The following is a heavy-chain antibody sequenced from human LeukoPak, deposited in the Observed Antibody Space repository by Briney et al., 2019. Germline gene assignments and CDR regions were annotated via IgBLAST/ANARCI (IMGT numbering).Heavy chain of an antibody. V-gene: IGHV3-30*03. J-gene: IGHJ4*02. CDR2: ISYDGSNK. CDR1: GFTFSSYG. D-gene: IGHD4-23*01. CDR3: ARDSVVTLDY. Sequence: GGSLRLSCAASGFTFSSYGMHWVRQAPGKGLEWVAVISYDGSNKYYADSVKGRFTISRDNSKNTLYLQMNSLRAEDTAVYYCARDSVVTLDYWGQGTLVTVSS.